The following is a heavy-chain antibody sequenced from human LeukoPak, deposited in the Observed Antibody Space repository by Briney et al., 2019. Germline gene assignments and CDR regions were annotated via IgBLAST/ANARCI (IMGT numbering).Heavy chain of an antibody. CDR2: INHSGST. Sequence: SETLSLTCAVYGGSFSGYYWSWIRQPPGKGLEWIGEINHSGSTNYNPSLKSRVTISVDTSKNQFSLKLSSVTAADTAVYYCARIINRGSGSNFYYYMDVWGNGTTVTVSS. CDR1: GGSFSGYY. D-gene: IGHD3-10*01. V-gene: IGHV4-34*01. CDR3: ARIINRGSGSNFYYYMDV. J-gene: IGHJ6*03.